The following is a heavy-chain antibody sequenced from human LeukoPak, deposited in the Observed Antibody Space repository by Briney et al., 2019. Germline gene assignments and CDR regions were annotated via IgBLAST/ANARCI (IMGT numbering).Heavy chain of an antibody. CDR2: IRYDGTNK. D-gene: IGHD5-18*01. J-gene: IGHJ4*02. V-gene: IGHV3-30*02. CDR1: GFTFNSYA. Sequence: GGSLRLSCAASGFTFNSYAMTWVRQAPEKGLEWVAFIRYDGTNKYNSDSVRGRFTISRDNSKNTLYLQMDSLRAEDTALYYCAKGSIGYSHGYTDYWGQGTLVTVSS. CDR3: AKGSIGYSHGYTDY.